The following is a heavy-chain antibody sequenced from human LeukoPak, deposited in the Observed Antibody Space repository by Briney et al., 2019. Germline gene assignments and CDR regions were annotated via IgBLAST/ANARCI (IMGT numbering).Heavy chain of an antibody. D-gene: IGHD6-19*01. CDR1: GGSLTNYY. Sequence: PSETLSLTCTVSGGSLTNYYWSWIRQPPGPGLEWIGHSYYSRITYYNPSLKSRVTIAVDTSKKQFSLKLSSVTAADTAVFYCATSGWYLLPGIYWGQGTLVTVSS. CDR3: ATSGWYLLPGIY. CDR2: SYYSRIT. J-gene: IGHJ4*02. V-gene: IGHV4-59*04.